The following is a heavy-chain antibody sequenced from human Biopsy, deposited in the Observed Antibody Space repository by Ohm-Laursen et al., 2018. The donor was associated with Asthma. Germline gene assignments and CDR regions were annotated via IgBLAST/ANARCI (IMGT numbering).Heavy chain of an antibody. V-gene: IGHV3-33*08. CDR3: ARVFDQEPPSFDY. CDR1: GFVFRSHA. CDR2: VSYDGGVA. D-gene: IGHD1-26*01. Sequence: RSLRLSCTASGFVFRSHAMHWVRQAPGKGLEWVAVVSYDGGVAHYADSMKGRSTISRDNAKNSLYLQMNSLRADDTAVYFCARVFDQEPPSFDYWGQGTLVSVSA. J-gene: IGHJ4*02.